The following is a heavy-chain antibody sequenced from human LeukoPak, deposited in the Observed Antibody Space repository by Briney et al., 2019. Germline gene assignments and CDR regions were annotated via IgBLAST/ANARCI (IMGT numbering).Heavy chain of an antibody. CDR1: GGSISSSSYY. CDR2: IYYSGST. J-gene: IGHJ4*02. V-gene: IGHV4-39*07. D-gene: IGHD3-22*01. CDR3: ARSALSGYPSGEFDY. Sequence: PSETLSLTCTVSGGSISSSSYYWGWIRQPPGKGLEWIGSIYYSGSTYYNPSLKSRVTISVDTSKNQFSLKLSSVTAADTAVYYCARSALSGYPSGEFDYWGQGTLVTVSS.